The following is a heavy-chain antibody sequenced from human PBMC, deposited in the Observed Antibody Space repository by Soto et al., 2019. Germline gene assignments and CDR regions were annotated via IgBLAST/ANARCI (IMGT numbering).Heavy chain of an antibody. D-gene: IGHD2-15*01. CDR3: ARPPLPGYSIHFNS. Sequence: GESLKLSCKACGYIFLDYWIGWVRQMPGKGLEWMGIVYPRDSDTRYSPSFQGQVTISADRSTGTAFLQWRSLKASDTAIYYCARPPLPGYSIHFNSWGQGTLVTVSS. CDR2: VYPRDSDT. CDR1: GYIFLDYW. J-gene: IGHJ4*02. V-gene: IGHV5-51*01.